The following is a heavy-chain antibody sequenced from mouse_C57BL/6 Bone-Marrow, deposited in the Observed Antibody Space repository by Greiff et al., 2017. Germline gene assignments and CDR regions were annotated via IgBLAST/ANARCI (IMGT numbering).Heavy chain of an antibody. D-gene: IGHD4-1*01. CDR1: GYTFTDYY. J-gene: IGHJ2*01. V-gene: IGHV1-19*01. Sequence: VQLKQSGPVLVKPGASVKMSCKASGYTFTDYYMNWVKQSHGKSLEWIGVINPYNGGTSYNQKFKGKATLTVDKSSSTAYMELNSLTSEDSAVYYCARGNWDGDYFDYWGQGTTLTVSS. CDR3: ARGNWDGDYFDY. CDR2: INPYNGGT.